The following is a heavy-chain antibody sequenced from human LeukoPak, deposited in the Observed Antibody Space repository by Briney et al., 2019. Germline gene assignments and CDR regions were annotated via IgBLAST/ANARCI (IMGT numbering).Heavy chain of an antibody. CDR3: ARDIDILTGAIDY. CDR2: ISYDGSNK. Sequence: GRSLRLSCAASGFTFSSYAMHWVRQAPGKGLEWVAVISYDGSNKYYADSVKGRFTISRDNSKNTLYLQMNSLRAEDTAVYYCARDIDILTGAIDYWGQGTLVTVSS. V-gene: IGHV3-30-3*01. J-gene: IGHJ4*02. CDR1: GFTFSSYA. D-gene: IGHD3-9*01.